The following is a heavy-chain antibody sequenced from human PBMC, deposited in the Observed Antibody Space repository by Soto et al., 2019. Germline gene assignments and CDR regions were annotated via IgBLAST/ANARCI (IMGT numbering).Heavy chain of an antibody. J-gene: IGHJ4*02. D-gene: IGHD2-2*01. CDR1: GGTFSSYA. CDR3: ARASGYCSSTSCYLSYFDY. CDR2: IIPIFGTA. V-gene: IGHV1-69*13. Sequence: ASVKVSCKASGGTFSSYAISWVRQAPGQGLEWMGGIIPIFGTANYAQKFQGRVTITADESTSTAYMELSSLRSEDTAVYYCARASGYCSSTSCYLSYFDYWGREPWSPSPQ.